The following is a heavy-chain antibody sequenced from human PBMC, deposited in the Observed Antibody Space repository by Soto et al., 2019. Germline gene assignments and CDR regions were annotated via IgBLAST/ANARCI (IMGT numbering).Heavy chain of an antibody. CDR1: VFSLTTTGVG. Sequence: QITLKESGPTLVEPTQTLTLTCTFSVFSLTTTGVGVGWIRQPPGQALAWLAFIYWDNDRRYSPSLRSRLDITKDTYNNQVVLTMTTLDPVDTGTYYCAQVTITCGGVIGLDALDVWGQGAVVTVSS. CDR3: AQVTITCGGVIGLDALDV. CDR2: IYWDNDR. J-gene: IGHJ3*01. D-gene: IGHD3-16*02. V-gene: IGHV2-5*02.